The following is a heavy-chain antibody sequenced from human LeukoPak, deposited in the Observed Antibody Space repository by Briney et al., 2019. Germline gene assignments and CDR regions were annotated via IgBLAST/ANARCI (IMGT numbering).Heavy chain of an antibody. D-gene: IGHD6-19*01. Sequence: GGSLRLSCAASGFTFSSYGMHWVRQAPGKGLEWVAFIRYDGSNKYYADSVKGRFTISRDNSKNTLYLQMNSLRAEDTAVYYCAKDTGSRAVAGTRFDYWGQGTLVTVSS. V-gene: IGHV3-30*02. CDR2: IRYDGSNK. CDR1: GFTFSSYG. CDR3: AKDTGSRAVAGTRFDY. J-gene: IGHJ4*02.